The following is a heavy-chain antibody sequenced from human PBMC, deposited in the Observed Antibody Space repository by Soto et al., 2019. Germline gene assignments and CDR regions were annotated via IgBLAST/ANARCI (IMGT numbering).Heavy chain of an antibody. Sequence: ASVKVSCKASGYTFTSYGISWVRQAPGQGLEWMGWISAYNGNTNYAQKLQGRVTMTTDTSTSTAYMELRSLRSDDTAVYYCATAPDAYSSSWYDAFDIWGQGTMVTVSS. CDR1: GYTFTSYG. D-gene: IGHD6-13*01. CDR2: ISAYNGNT. CDR3: ATAPDAYSSSWYDAFDI. V-gene: IGHV1-18*01. J-gene: IGHJ3*02.